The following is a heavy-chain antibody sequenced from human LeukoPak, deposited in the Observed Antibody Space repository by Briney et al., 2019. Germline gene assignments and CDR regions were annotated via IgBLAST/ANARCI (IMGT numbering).Heavy chain of an antibody. CDR1: GFTFSSYW. CDR2: IKQDGSEK. V-gene: IGHV3-7*01. CDR3: ARDGGYFQYFDY. Sequence: GGSLRLSCAASGFTFSSYWMSWVRQAPAKELEWVANIKQDGSEKYYVDSVKGRFNISRDNAKNSLYLQMNSLRAEDTAVYYCARDGGYFQYFDYWGQGTLVTVSS. D-gene: IGHD3-10*01. J-gene: IGHJ4*02.